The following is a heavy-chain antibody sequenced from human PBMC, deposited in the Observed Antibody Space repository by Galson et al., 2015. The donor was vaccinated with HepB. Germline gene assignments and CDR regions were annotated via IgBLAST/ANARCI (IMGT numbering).Heavy chain of an antibody. CDR3: AKGTYDSRGYPSEDY. Sequence: SLRLSCAASGFTFSSYAMSWVRQAPGKGLEWVSGIIGSGGNTYYADSVKGRFTISRDNSKNTLYLQMNSLRAEDTAVYYCAKGTYDSRGYPSEDYWGQGTLVTVSS. V-gene: IGHV3-23*01. CDR1: GFTFSSYA. J-gene: IGHJ4*02. CDR2: IIGSGGNT. D-gene: IGHD3-22*01.